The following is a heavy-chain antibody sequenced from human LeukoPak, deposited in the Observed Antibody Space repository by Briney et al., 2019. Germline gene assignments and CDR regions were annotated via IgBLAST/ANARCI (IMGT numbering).Heavy chain of an antibody. CDR1: GFSVSSNY. Sequence: GGSLRLSCAASGFSVSSNYMSWVRQAPGKGLEGVSILYIGGSTDYSNSVKGRFTISSDTSLNTVYLQMNSLRTEDTAIYYCSRSRTSTVGATFDYWGQGTLVAVSS. CDR3: SRSRTSTVGATFDY. V-gene: IGHV3-66*02. D-gene: IGHD1-26*01. J-gene: IGHJ4*02. CDR2: LYIGGST.